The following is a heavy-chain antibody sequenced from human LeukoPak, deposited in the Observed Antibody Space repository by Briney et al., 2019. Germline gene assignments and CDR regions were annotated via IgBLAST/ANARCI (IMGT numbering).Heavy chain of an antibody. J-gene: IGHJ5*02. CDR1: GFTFSSYS. V-gene: IGHV3-48*04. CDR2: ISSSSSTI. D-gene: IGHD6-13*01. CDR3: ARGDSSSWNGFYNWFDP. Sequence: PGGSLRLSCAASGFTFSSYSMNWVRQAPGKGLEWVSYISSSSSTIYYADSVKGRFTISRDNAKNSLYLQMNSLRAEDTAVYYCARGDSSSWNGFYNWFDPWGQGTLVTVSS.